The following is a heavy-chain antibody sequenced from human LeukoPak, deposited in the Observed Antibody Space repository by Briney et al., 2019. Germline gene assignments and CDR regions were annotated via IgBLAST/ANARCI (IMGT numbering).Heavy chain of an antibody. J-gene: IGHJ4*02. V-gene: IGHV3-21*01. CDR1: GFTFSSYS. Sequence: PGGSLRLSCAASGFTFSSYSMNWVRQAPGKGLEWVSSISSSSSYIYYTDSVKGRFTLSRDNAKNSLYLQMNSLRAEDTAVYYCARGGQGNWPTPFDYWGQGTLVTVSS. CDR3: ARGGQGNWPTPFDY. CDR2: ISSSSSYI. D-gene: IGHD1-1*01.